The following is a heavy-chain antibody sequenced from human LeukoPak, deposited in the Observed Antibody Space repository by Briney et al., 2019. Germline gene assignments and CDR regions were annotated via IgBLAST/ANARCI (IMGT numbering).Heavy chain of an antibody. J-gene: IGHJ5*02. D-gene: IGHD5/OR15-5a*01. CDR2: AYYSEST. Sequence: SETLSLTCIVSGGSISSSSSYWGWIRQPPGKGLEWIASAYYSESTYYNPSLRSRATISVDTSKNQFSLKLNSVSAADTAVYYSARHGRTVSDILAFDPWGQGTLVTVSS. CDR3: ARHGRTVSDILAFDP. CDR1: GGSISSSSSY. V-gene: IGHV4-39*01.